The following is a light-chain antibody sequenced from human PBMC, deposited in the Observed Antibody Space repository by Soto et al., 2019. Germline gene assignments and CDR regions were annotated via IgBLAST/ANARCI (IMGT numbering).Light chain of an antibody. V-gene: IGKV3-20*01. CDR3: QHYGDSRT. CDR1: QSVSSY. CDR2: GAS. J-gene: IGKJ1*01. Sequence: EIVLTQSPATLSLSPGERATLSCRASQSVSSYLAWFQHKPGQAPRLLIYGASSRATGIPDRFSGSGSGTDFSLTISRLKPEDFAVYYCQHYGDSRTFGQGTKVDIK.